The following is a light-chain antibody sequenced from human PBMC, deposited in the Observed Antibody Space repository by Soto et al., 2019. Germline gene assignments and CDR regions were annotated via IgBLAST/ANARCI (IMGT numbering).Light chain of an antibody. CDR3: AAWDDSLNGPV. J-gene: IGLJ2*01. CDR2: DST. Sequence: QSVLTQTPSASGTPGQRVTMSCSGSSSNIGINDVHWYRQLSGAAPHILIYDSTQRATDVPHRFSGSRSGTSASLTISGLQSDDEAEYHCAAWDDSLNGPVFGGGTKLTVL. V-gene: IGLV1-44*01. CDR1: SSNIGIND.